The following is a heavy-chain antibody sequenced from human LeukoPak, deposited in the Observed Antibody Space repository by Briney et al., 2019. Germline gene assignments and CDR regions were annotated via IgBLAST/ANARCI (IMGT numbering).Heavy chain of an antibody. CDR3: SIGLDSRKLGY. Sequence: PSETLSLTCTVFGASFNSDDQYWNWIRQSPGKGLEWIGSIHPSGMLYNNPSLESRVTMSRDTSKNQFSLNLNSLTAADTAVYFCSIGLDSRKLGYWGQGILVTVSS. D-gene: IGHD3-22*01. CDR1: GASFNSDDQY. J-gene: IGHJ4*02. CDR2: IHPSGML. V-gene: IGHV4-31*03.